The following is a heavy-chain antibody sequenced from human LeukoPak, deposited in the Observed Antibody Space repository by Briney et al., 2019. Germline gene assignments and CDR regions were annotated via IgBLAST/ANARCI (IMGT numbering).Heavy chain of an antibody. CDR3: TKDIYGVVSSSCGMDV. D-gene: IGHD3-3*01. Sequence: GGSLRLSCTSSGFTFDNYAMHWVRQAPGKGLEWVSLISTSGDSTTYADSVKGRFTISRDNSKNSLYLQMNSLRTEDTALYYCTKDIYGVVSSSCGMDVWAKGPRSPSP. J-gene: IGHJ6*04. V-gene: IGHV3-43*02. CDR1: GFTFDNYA. CDR2: ISTSGDST.